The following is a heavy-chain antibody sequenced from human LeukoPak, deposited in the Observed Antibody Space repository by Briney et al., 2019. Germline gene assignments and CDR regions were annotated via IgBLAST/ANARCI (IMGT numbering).Heavy chain of an antibody. Sequence: SETLSLTCAVYGGPFSGYYWSWIRQPPGKGLEWIGEINHSGSTNYNPSLKSRVTISVDTSKNQFSLKLSSVTAADTAVYYCARDRDYILWGQGTTVTVSS. J-gene: IGHJ6*02. CDR1: GGPFSGYY. CDR3: ARDRDYIL. V-gene: IGHV4-34*01. D-gene: IGHD4/OR15-4a*01. CDR2: INHSGST.